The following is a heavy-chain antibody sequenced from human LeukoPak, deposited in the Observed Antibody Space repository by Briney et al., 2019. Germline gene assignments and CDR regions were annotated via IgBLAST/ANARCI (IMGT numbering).Heavy chain of an antibody. Sequence: PSETLSLTCTVSGGSISSSSYYWGWIRQPPGKGLEWIGSIYYSGSTYYNPSLKSRVTISVDTSKNQFSLKLSSVTAADTAVYYCARGLHFYYDSSGYFHWGQGTLVTVSS. CDR1: GGSISSSSYY. D-gene: IGHD3-22*01. CDR2: IYYSGST. V-gene: IGHV4-39*07. CDR3: ARGLHFYYDSSGYFH. J-gene: IGHJ4*02.